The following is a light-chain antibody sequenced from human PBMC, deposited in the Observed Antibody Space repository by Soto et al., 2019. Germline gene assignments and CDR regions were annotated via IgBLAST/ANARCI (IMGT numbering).Light chain of an antibody. CDR3: QHLNNYPPFT. V-gene: IGKV1-9*01. CDR2: GTF. CDR1: QDINTF. Sequence: IPLTQSPSSLSASVGDRVSITCRASQDINTFLAWYQQKEGKAPKLLISGTFTLQSGVPSRFNGSGSGTDFTLTISRLQPEDFATYYCQHLNNYPPFTFGPGTTVHLE. J-gene: IGKJ3*01.